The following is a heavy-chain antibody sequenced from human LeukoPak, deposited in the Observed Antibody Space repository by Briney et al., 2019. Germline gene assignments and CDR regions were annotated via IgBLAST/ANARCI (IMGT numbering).Heavy chain of an antibody. Sequence: SVKVSCKASGGTFSSYAISWVRQAPGQGLEWMGGIIPIFGTANYAQKFQGRVTITADESTSTAYMELSSLRSEDTAVYYCARTPAKRLGRFDYWGQGTLVTVSS. J-gene: IGHJ4*02. D-gene: IGHD6-25*01. CDR2: IIPIFGTA. V-gene: IGHV1-69*01. CDR3: ARTPAKRLGRFDY. CDR1: GGTFSSYA.